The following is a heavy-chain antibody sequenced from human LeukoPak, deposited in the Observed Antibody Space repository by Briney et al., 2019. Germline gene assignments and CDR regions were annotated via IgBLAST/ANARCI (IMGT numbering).Heavy chain of an antibody. D-gene: IGHD2-2*01. J-gene: IGHJ4*02. CDR3: ARGPYCSSTSCYVLGEFDY. Sequence: GGSLRLSCAASGFTFSSYGMHWVRQAPGKGLEWVAVIWYDGSNKYYADSVKGRFTISRDNSKNTLYLQMNSLRAEDTAVYYCARGPYCSSTSCYVLGEFDYWGQGTLVTVSS. CDR2: IWYDGSNK. CDR1: GFTFSSYG. V-gene: IGHV3-33*01.